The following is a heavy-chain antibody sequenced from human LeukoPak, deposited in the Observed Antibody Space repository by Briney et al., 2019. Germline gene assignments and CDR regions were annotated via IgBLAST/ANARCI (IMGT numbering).Heavy chain of an antibody. CDR3: AKGLRGYSGYDYDY. CDR2: IRGSGGSI. V-gene: IGHV3-23*01. CDR1: GFTFSSYA. D-gene: IGHD5-12*01. J-gene: IGHJ4*02. Sequence: PGGSLRLSCAASGFTFSSYAMSGVRQAPGKGREGVTDIRGSGGSIYYADSVKGRFTISRDNQKNTVYLQMNSLRAEDTAVYYCAKGLRGYSGYDYDYWGQGTLVTVSS.